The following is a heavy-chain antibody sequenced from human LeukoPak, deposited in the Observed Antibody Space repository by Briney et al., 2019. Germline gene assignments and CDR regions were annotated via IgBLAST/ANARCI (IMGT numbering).Heavy chain of an antibody. J-gene: IGHJ3*02. CDR3: AKGSSGSYHWGAFDI. Sequence: PGGSLRLSYASSGFTFSSYAMSWVRQAPGKGLEWVSAISGSGGSTYYADSVKGRFTISRDNSKNTLYLQMNSLRAEDTAVYYCAKGSSGSYHWGAFDIWGQGTMVTVSS. CDR1: GFTFSSYA. D-gene: IGHD1-26*01. CDR2: ISGSGGST. V-gene: IGHV3-23*01.